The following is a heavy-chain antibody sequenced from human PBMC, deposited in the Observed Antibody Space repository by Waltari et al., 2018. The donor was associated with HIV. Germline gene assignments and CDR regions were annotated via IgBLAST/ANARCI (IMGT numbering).Heavy chain of an antibody. CDR1: GYTFSDYF. CDR2: INPKTGDT. CDR3: AREIFAPRTVEPMLDV. D-gene: IGHD3-3*01. V-gene: IGHV1-2*06. J-gene: IGHJ5*02. Sequence: QVQLVQSGPEMRRPGASLKVSCKASGYTFSDYFMHWVRQAPGHGLEWGGRINPKTGDTNYAQRFQDRVTVTRDRSLMTAYMELSGRTPDDTAIYYCAREIFAPRTVEPMLDVWGLGTLVSVSS.